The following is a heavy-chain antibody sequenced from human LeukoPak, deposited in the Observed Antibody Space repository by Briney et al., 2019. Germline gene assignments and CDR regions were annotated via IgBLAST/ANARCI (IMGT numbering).Heavy chain of an antibody. J-gene: IGHJ5*02. Sequence: GGSLRLSCAASGFTFSTCSMHWVRQAPGKGLEWVSYIDSGSTTIYYVDSVKGRFTISRDNAKNSLYLEMNSLRAEDTAVYYCASITIFGVVTDQENWFDPWGQGTLVTVSS. CDR2: IDSGSTTI. D-gene: IGHD3-3*01. CDR3: ASITIFGVVTDQENWFDP. CDR1: GFTFSTCS. V-gene: IGHV3-48*01.